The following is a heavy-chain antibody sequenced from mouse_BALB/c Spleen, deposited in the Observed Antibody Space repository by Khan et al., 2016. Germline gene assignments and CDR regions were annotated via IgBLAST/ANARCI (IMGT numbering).Heavy chain of an antibody. D-gene: IGHD2-10*02. CDR2: ISRGSSTI. Sequence: EVELVESGGGLVQPGGSRKLSCAASGFTFSSFGMHWVRQAPEKGLEWVAYISRGSSTIYYADTVKGRFTISRDNPKNTLFLQMTSLRSEDTAMYYCARRYGNSYFDYWGQGTTLTVAS. CDR1: GFTFSSFG. J-gene: IGHJ2*01. V-gene: IGHV5-17*02. CDR3: ARRYGNSYFDY.